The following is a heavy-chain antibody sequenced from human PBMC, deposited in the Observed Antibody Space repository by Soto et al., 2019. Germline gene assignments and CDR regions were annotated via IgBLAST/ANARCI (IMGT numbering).Heavy chain of an antibody. D-gene: IGHD4-17*01. CDR2: IYHGGST. CDR1: GYSISSGYY. Sequence: PSETLSLTCAVSGYSISSGYYWGWLRQPPGKGLEWIGSIYHGGSTYYNPSLNSRVTLSIDMTNNHVSLILNSVTAADTAVYYCAREAVTPSGDNWFDPWGQGTLVTVSS. J-gene: IGHJ5*02. V-gene: IGHV4-38-2*02. CDR3: AREAVTPSGDNWFDP.